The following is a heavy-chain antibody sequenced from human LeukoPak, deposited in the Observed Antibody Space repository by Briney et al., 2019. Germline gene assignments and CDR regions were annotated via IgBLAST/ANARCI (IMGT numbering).Heavy chain of an antibody. Sequence: ASVTLSFTASGYKFTDYYINRMRHAPAHGIRCRGRFDPKDGDTNSAQKFQGRVTMTMDTSINTAYMELSRLTSDDTAMYYCARDSSPWGQGTMVTVSS. CDR3: ARDSSP. CDR2: FDPKDGDT. V-gene: IGHV1-2*06. J-gene: IGHJ3*01. CDR1: GYKFTDYY.